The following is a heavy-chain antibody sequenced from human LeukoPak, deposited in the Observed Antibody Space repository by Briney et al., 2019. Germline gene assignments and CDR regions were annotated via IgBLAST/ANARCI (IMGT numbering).Heavy chain of an antibody. CDR3: ARSYCSSTRCYNIDY. V-gene: IGHV3-30*01. D-gene: IGHD2-2*02. Sequence: GGSLRLSCAASGFTFSSFDMHWVRQAPGKGLEWVALISYDASNKYYAASVKGRFTISRDNSKNTLDLQMDSLRAEDTAVYYCARSYCSSTRCYNIDYWGQGTLVNVSS. CDR2: ISYDASNK. CDR1: GFTFSSFD. J-gene: IGHJ4*02.